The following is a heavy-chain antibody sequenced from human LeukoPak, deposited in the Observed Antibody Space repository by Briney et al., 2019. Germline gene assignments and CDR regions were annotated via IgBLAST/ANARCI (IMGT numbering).Heavy chain of an antibody. Sequence: GASEKVSCKASGYTFTDYYMHWVRQAPGQGLDWVGWINTTSGATNYTQKFQGRVTMTRDTSNNTSYMELSRLRSDDTAVYYCAREFRTTTWSFDAFDLWGQGTMVTVSS. CDR3: AREFRTTTWSFDAFDL. CDR1: GYTFTDYY. J-gene: IGHJ3*01. D-gene: IGHD1/OR15-1a*01. CDR2: INTTSGAT. V-gene: IGHV1-2*02.